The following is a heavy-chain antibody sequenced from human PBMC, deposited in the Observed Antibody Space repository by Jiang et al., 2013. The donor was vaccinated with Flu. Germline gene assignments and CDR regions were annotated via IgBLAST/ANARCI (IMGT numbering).Heavy chain of an antibody. CDR3: ASPEEYCGGDCPVGHY. Sequence: LLKPSETLSLTCTVSGGSISSSSYYWGWIRQPPGKGLEWIGSIYYSGSTYYNPSLKSRVTISVDTSKNQFSLKLSSVTAADTAVYYCASPEEYCGGDCPVGHYWGQGTLVTVSS. CDR1: GGSISSSSYY. V-gene: IGHV4-39*01. D-gene: IGHD2-21*02. CDR2: IYYSGST. J-gene: IGHJ4*02.